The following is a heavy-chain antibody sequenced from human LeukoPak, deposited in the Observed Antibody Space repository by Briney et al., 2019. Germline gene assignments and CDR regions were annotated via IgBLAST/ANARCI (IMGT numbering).Heavy chain of an antibody. J-gene: IGHJ4*02. CDR3: AKDPPGGYSGSWYFDY. CDR1: GFTFSSYV. Sequence: SGGSLRLSCSASGFTFSSYVLSWVRQAPGKGLEWVSAISGSGESIYYADSVKGRFTISRDNSKDTLYLQMNSLTAEDTAVYYCAKDPPGGYSGSWYFDYWGQGTLVTVSS. D-gene: IGHD5-12*01. CDR2: ISGSGESI. V-gene: IGHV3-23*01.